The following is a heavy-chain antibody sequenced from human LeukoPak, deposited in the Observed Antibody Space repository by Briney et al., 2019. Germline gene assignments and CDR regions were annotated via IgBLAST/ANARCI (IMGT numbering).Heavy chain of an antibody. D-gene: IGHD2-15*01. CDR1: GFTFSSYW. CDR3: ARGGDIVVVVAGIPGNYYYGMDV. CDR2: INHSGST. V-gene: IGHV4-34*01. Sequence: PGGSLRLSCAASGFTFSSYWMSWIRQPPGKGLEWIGEINHSGSTNYNPSLKSRVTISVDTSKNQFSLKLSSVTAADTAVYYCARGGDIVVVVAGIPGNYYYGMDVWGQGTTVTVSS. J-gene: IGHJ6*02.